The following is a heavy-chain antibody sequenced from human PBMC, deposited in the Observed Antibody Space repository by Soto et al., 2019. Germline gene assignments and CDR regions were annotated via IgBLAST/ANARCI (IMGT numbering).Heavy chain of an antibody. CDR1: GGSITSHHYY. Sequence: SETLSLTCTVSGGSITSHHYYWGWIRQPPGKGLEWIGSIYSGGNTYYNPSLRSRLTIFVDTAKNLISLKLSSVTAADSAIYYCARVRRYYDSSGSKDAGFDYWGQGALVTVSS. CDR2: IYSGGNT. D-gene: IGHD3-22*01. J-gene: IGHJ4*02. V-gene: IGHV4-39*02. CDR3: ARVRRYYDSSGSKDAGFDY.